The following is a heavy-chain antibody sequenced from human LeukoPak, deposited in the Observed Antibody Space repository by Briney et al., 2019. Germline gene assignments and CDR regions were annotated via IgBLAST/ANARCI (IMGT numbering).Heavy chain of an antibody. Sequence: GGSLRLSCAASGFTFSSYSMNWVRQAPGKGLEWVAFIWYDGSNKYYADSVKGRFTISRDNSKNTLYLQMNSLRAEDTAVYYCAKEGSYSWIQLWFYFDYWGQGTLVTVSS. CDR2: IWYDGSNK. CDR3: AKEGSYSWIQLWFYFDY. J-gene: IGHJ4*02. CDR1: GFTFSSYS. D-gene: IGHD5-18*01. V-gene: IGHV3-30*02.